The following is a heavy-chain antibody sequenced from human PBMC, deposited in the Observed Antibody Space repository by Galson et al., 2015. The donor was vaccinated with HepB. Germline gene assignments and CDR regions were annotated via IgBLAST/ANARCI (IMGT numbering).Heavy chain of an antibody. CDR2: IYWDGDK. D-gene: IGHD5-12*01. CDR3: AHRRTYSAYDY. J-gene: IGHJ4*02. CDR1: GFSLNASEVG. Sequence: PALVKPTQTLSLTCTFSGFSLNASEVGVGWIRQPPGKALEWLALIYWDGDKRYNPSLKNRLTITKDTSTSQVGLTLTNMHPVDTATYFCAHRRTYSAYDYWGQGTLVTVSS. V-gene: IGHV2-5*02.